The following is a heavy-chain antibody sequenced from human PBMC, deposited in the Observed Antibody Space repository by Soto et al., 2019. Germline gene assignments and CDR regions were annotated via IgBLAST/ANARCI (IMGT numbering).Heavy chain of an antibody. V-gene: IGHV4-30-4*01. CDR1: GGSINRGDYY. CDR3: ARDTEKYDIFTSTSFYP. D-gene: IGHD3-9*01. J-gene: IGHJ5*02. Sequence: QVQLQESGPGLVKPSQTLTLTCTVSGGSINRGDYYWSWIRQPPGKGLEWIWNIYYSGTNYYNPSLKSRVIISVDTSKNQFSLQRSSVTAADTCVYYWARDTEKYDIFTSTSFYPCCHGNMVTVSS. CDR2: IYYSGTN.